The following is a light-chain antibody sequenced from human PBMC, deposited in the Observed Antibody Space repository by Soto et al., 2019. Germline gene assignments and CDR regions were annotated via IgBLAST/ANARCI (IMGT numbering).Light chain of an antibody. J-gene: IGKJ1*01. Sequence: ETVLTQSPGTLSLSPGETATLSCRASQSVISFYLAWYQQKPGQAPRLLIYGASSRATGIPDRFSGSGSGTDFTLTISRLEPEDFAVYYCQRYGASPTFGQGTKVEIK. CDR3: QRYGASPT. CDR1: QSVISFY. CDR2: GAS. V-gene: IGKV3-20*01.